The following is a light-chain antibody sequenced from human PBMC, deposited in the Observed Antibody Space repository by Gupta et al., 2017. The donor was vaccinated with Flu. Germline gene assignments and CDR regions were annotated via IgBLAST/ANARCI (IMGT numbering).Light chain of an antibody. J-gene: IGKJ2*01. V-gene: IGKV1-39*01. Sequence: DIGVTPSPSSLSASVGDRVTITWRASQSIQKYLNWYQRKPGKAPKLLIYAASSLQSGVPSRFRGSASGTDFTLTITRLQPEDFGTYFCQESNATPYTFGQGTKLEVK. CDR2: AAS. CDR1: QSIQKY. CDR3: QESNATPYT.